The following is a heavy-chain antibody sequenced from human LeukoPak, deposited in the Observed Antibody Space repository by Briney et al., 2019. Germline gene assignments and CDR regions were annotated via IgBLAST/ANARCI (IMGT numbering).Heavy chain of an antibody. D-gene: IGHD3-3*02. CDR1: GFTFNNFE. CDR2: ISSSGSTM. CDR3: ARDSLAYFDF. Sequence: PPGGSLRLSCAASGFTFNNFEMNWVRQAPGKGLEWISYISSSGSTMYYADSVKGRFTISREDAKNSLSLQMNNLRAEDTAVYYCARDSLAYFDFWGQGTLVTVSS. J-gene: IGHJ4*02. V-gene: IGHV3-48*03.